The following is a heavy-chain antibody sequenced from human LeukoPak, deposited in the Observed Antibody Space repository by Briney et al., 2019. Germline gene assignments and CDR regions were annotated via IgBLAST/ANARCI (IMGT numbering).Heavy chain of an antibody. CDR2: IKSDMGDT. CDR1: GFTFSTYW. J-gene: IGHJ4*02. CDR3: ARHSDWFTFDY. D-gene: IGHD3-9*01. Sequence: GGCLRLSCAASGFTFSTYWMHWGPQAPGKGLVWVSRIKSDMGDTDYADSVKSRVTISREKATNTLYLQMNSLRAEDTAVYYCARHSDWFTFDYWRQGAMVTVSS. V-gene: IGHV3-74*01.